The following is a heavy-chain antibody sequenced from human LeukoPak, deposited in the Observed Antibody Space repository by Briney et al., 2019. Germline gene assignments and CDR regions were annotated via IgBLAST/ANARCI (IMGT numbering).Heavy chain of an antibody. Sequence: PSETLSLTCTVSGYSISSGYHWGWIRQPPGKGLEWIGSIYHSGSTYYNPSLKSRVTISVDTSKNQFSLKLSSVTAADTAVYYCARGRGIYSYGSARYMDVWGKGTTVTVSS. CDR3: ARGRGIYSYGSARYMDV. D-gene: IGHD5-18*01. CDR2: IYHSGST. CDR1: GYSISSGYH. J-gene: IGHJ6*03. V-gene: IGHV4-38-2*02.